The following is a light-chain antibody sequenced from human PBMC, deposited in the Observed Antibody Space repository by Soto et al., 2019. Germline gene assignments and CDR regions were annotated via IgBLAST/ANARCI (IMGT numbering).Light chain of an antibody. CDR1: QSVSSSY. CDR2: GTS. V-gene: IGKV3-20*01. J-gene: IGKJ5*01. Sequence: EIVLTQSPGTLSLSPGERATLSCRASQSVSSSYLAWYQQKPGQAPRLLIYGTSNRATGIPDRFSGSGSGTDFTLTISRLEPEDFALYYCQQYHSSPITFGQGTRLEMK. CDR3: QQYHSSPIT.